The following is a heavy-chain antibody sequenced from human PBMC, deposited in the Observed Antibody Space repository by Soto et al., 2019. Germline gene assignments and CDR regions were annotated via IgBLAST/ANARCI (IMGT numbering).Heavy chain of an antibody. Sequence: ASVKVSCKASGYTFTSYGISWVRQAPGQGLEWMGWISAYNGNTNYAQKLQGRVTMTTDTSTNTAYMELRSLRSDDTAVYYCVKGHYYYGMDVWGQGTTVTVSS. J-gene: IGHJ6*02. V-gene: IGHV1-18*01. CDR3: VKGHYYYGMDV. CDR2: ISAYNGNT. CDR1: GYTFTSYG.